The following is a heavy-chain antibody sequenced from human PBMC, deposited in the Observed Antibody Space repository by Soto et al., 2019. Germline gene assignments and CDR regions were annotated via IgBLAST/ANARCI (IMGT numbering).Heavy chain of an antibody. Sequence: ASVKVSCKASGYTFTSYAMHWVRQAPGQRLEWMGWINAGNGNTKYSQKFQGRVTITRDTSASTAYMELSSLRSEDTAVYYCARDVVVAAHAFDYWGQGTLVTVSS. CDR2: INAGNGNT. J-gene: IGHJ4*02. D-gene: IGHD6-6*01. CDR3: ARDVVVAAHAFDY. V-gene: IGHV1-3*01. CDR1: GYTFTSYA.